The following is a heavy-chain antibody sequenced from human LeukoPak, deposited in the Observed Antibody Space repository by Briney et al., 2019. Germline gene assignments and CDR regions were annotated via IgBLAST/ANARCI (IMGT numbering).Heavy chain of an antibody. CDR3: ARGRGYCSGGSCYSRRPNWFDP. CDR2: IYYSGST. CDR1: GGSISSSSYY. D-gene: IGHD2-15*01. Sequence: SETLSLTCTVSGGSISSSSYYWGWIRQPPGKGLEWIGSIYYSGSTYYNPSLKSRVTISVDTSKNQFSLKLSSVTAADTAVYYCARGRGYCSGGSCYSRRPNWFDPWGQGTLVTVSS. V-gene: IGHV4-39*07. J-gene: IGHJ5*02.